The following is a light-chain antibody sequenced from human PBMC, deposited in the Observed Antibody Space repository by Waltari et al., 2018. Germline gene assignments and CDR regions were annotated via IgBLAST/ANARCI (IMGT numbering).Light chain of an antibody. Sequence: DIQMTQSPSTVSASVGDRVTITCRASQTTNRWLAWYQQKPGKAPKLLIYRSSILESGVPSRFSGSGSGTEFTLTISSLQPYDFATYYCQQYISYSLTFGQGTKVEIK. V-gene: IGKV1-5*03. J-gene: IGKJ1*01. CDR3: QQYISYSLT. CDR2: RSS. CDR1: QTTNRW.